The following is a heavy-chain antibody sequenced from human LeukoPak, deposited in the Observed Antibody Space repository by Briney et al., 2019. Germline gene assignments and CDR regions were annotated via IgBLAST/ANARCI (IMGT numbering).Heavy chain of an antibody. J-gene: IGHJ3*02. Sequence: SETLSLTCTVSGGSISSGGYYWSWIRQPPGKGLEWIGYIYHSGSTYYNPSLKSRVTISVDRSKNQFSLKLSSVTAADTAVYYCAREGYCSSTSCYDDDAFDIWGQGTMVTVSS. CDR3: AREGYCSSTSCYDDDAFDI. V-gene: IGHV4-30-2*01. CDR2: IYHSGST. CDR1: GGSISSGGYY. D-gene: IGHD2-2*01.